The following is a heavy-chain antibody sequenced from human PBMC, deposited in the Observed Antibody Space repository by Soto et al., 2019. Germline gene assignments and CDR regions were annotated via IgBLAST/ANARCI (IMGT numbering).Heavy chain of an antibody. CDR3: ARAPKYYDYVWGCYRPRGNYAY. J-gene: IGHJ4*02. Sequence: SETLSLTCTVSGGSISSYYWSWIRQPPGKGLEWIGYIYYSGSTNYNPSLKSRVTISVDTSKNQFSLKLSSVTAADTAVYYCARAPKYYDYVWGCYRPRGNYAYWGQGTLVTVSS. V-gene: IGHV4-59*01. CDR2: IYYSGST. D-gene: IGHD3-16*02. CDR1: GGSISSYY.